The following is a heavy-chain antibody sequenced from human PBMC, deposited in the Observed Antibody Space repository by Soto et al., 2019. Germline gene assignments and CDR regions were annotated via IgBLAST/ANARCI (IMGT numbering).Heavy chain of an antibody. CDR1: EFTFSNYA. CDR2: ISYGGGTT. J-gene: IGHJ4*02. CDR3: AREGGDSSGVYYFDY. Sequence: PGGSLRLSCAASEFTFSNYAMSWVRQAPGKGLEWVSAISYGGGTTYYADSVKDRFTISRHNSKNTLYLQMNSLRAEDTAVYYCAREGGDSSGVYYFDYWGQGTLVTVSS. V-gene: IGHV3-23*01. D-gene: IGHD3-22*01.